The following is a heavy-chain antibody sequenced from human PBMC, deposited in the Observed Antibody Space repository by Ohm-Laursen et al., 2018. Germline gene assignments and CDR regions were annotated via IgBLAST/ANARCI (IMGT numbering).Heavy chain of an antibody. D-gene: IGHD6-19*01. CDR2: ISSSGDSI. Sequence: GSLRLSCAASGFSFSDYFMSWIRQVPGKGLEWVSYISSSGDSIYYADSVKGRFTISRDNAKHSVYLQMNSLRAEDTAVYYCARYSSGWYNDYYYGMDVWGQGTTVTVSS. CDR1: GFSFSDYF. J-gene: IGHJ6*02. CDR3: ARYSSGWYNDYYYGMDV. V-gene: IGHV3-11*01.